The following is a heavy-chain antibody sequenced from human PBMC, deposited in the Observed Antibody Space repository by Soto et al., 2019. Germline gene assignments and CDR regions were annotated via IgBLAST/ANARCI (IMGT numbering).Heavy chain of an antibody. V-gene: IGHV3-30*03. CDR3: ALNRDLDY. CDR2: ISHDGTNT. J-gene: IGHJ4*02. Sequence: ESGGGVVQPGRSLRLSCAASGFTFNTYGMHWVRQAPGKRLEWVAVISHDGTNTYSADSVKGRFTISRDNSKNTLYLQMNSLRPEDTAVYYCALNRDLDYWGQGTLVTVSS. CDR1: GFTFNTYG.